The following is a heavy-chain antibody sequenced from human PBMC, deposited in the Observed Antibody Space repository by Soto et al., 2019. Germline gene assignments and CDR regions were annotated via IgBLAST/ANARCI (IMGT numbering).Heavy chain of an antibody. V-gene: IGHV4-59*12. CDR1: GGSINNYY. Sequence: PSETLSLTCTVSGGSINNYYWSWIRQPPGKGLEWIGYIYYSGGTYYNPSLKSRVTISVDTSKNQFSLELSSVTAADTAVYYCASIYDSSGYYYGNNWFDPWGQGTLVTVSS. J-gene: IGHJ5*02. CDR3: ASIYDSSGYYYGNNWFDP. CDR2: IYYSGGT. D-gene: IGHD3-22*01.